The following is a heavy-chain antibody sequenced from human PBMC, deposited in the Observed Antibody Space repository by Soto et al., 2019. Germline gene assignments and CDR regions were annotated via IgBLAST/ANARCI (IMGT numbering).Heavy chain of an antibody. D-gene: IGHD3-10*01. J-gene: IGHJ6*02. CDR2: IYYSGST. CDR1: GGSISSGDYY. CDR3: AKSPSGSYVMAV. Sequence: QVQLQESGPGLVKPSQTLSLTCTVSGGSISSGDYYWNWIRQPPGKGLEWIGYIYYSGSTNYNPSLTSRVTISLHTPKNQFSLKLSSVTAADTAIYYCAKSPSGSYVMAVWGQGTTVTVSS. V-gene: IGHV4-30-4*01.